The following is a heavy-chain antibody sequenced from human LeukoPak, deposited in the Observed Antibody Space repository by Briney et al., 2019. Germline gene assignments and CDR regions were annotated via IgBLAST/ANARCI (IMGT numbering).Heavy chain of an antibody. CDR1: GFTFSSYA. V-gene: IGHV3-23*01. CDR2: IDGSGGST. J-gene: IGHJ4*02. D-gene: IGHD3-10*01. Sequence: PGGSLRLSCAASGFTFSSYAMTWVRQAPGKGLEWVSAIDGSGGSTYYADSVKGRFTISRDNSKNTLYLQMNSLRAEDTAVYYCAKQSGGSGTYYYYWGQGTLVTVSS. CDR3: AKQSGGSGTYYYY.